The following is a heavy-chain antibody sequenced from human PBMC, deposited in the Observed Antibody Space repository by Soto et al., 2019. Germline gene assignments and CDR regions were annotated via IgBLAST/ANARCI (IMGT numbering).Heavy chain of an antibody. CDR2: IYYSGST. J-gene: IGHJ4*02. CDR1: GGSISSGGYY. D-gene: IGHD3-22*01. Sequence: SETLSLTCTVSGGSISSGGYYWSWIRQHPGKGLEWIGYIYYSGSTYYNPSLKSRVTISVDTSKNQFSLKLSSVTAADTAVYYCARSSFDYYDSSGYYYFDYWGQGTLVTVSS. V-gene: IGHV4-31*03. CDR3: ARSSFDYYDSSGYYYFDY.